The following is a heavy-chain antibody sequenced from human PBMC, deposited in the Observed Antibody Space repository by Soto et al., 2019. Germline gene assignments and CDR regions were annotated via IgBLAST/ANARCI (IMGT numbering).Heavy chain of an antibody. CDR2: ISHRSLTI. CDR3: ARGGGSSPFDY. D-gene: IGHD6-6*01. Sequence: GGSLRLSCAASGFTSSDHYMAWFRQTPERGLEWLAYISHRSLTIYHARSVKDRFTISRDDATDSLYLQMNSLRVEDTAVYFCARGGGSSPFDYWGQGTVVTVSS. V-gene: IGHV3-11*01. J-gene: IGHJ4*02. CDR1: GFTSSDHY.